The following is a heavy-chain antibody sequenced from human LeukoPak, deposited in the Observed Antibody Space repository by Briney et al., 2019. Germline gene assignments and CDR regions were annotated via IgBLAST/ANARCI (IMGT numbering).Heavy chain of an antibody. D-gene: IGHD2/OR15-2a*01. Sequence: SETLSLTCTVSGGSVSSGNYYWSWIRQPPGTGLEWIGYIYYSGSTNYNPSLKSRVTISVDTSKNQFSLKLSSVTAADTAVYYCARTQYSYDAFDIWGQGTMVTVSS. CDR1: GGSVSSGNYY. CDR2: IYYSGST. CDR3: ARTQYSYDAFDI. J-gene: IGHJ3*02. V-gene: IGHV4-61*01.